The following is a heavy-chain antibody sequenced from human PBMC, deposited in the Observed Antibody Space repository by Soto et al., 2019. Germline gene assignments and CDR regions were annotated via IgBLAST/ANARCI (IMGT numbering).Heavy chain of an antibody. J-gene: IGHJ3*02. CDR1: GGSISSGGYY. D-gene: IGHD1-7*01. CDR2: IYYSGST. CDR3: ARDFIGGTRAFDI. Sequence: QVQLQESGPGLVKPSQTLSLTCTVSGGSISSGGYYWSWIRQHPGKGLEWIGYIYYSGSTYYNPSLKSRVTISVDTAKNQFSLNLSSVTAADTAVYYCARDFIGGTRAFDIWGQGTMVTVSS. V-gene: IGHV4-31*03.